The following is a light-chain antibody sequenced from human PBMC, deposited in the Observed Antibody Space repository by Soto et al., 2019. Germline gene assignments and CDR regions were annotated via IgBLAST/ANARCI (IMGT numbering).Light chain of an antibody. V-gene: IGKV3-20*01. CDR3: QQYGNSPRT. J-gene: IGKJ1*01. CDR1: QSVGTLY. CDR2: ATS. Sequence: IVLTQSPGTLSLSPGGRATLSCRASQSVGTLYLAWYQQKPGQAPRLLISATSTRATGIPDRFSGSASGTDFALTISRLEPEDFAVYYCQQYGNSPRTVGQGTKVDSK.